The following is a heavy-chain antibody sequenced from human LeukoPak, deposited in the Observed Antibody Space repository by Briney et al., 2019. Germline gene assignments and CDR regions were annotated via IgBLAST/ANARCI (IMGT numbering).Heavy chain of an antibody. Sequence: SETLSLTCTVSGGSISGSDYYWGWIRQPPGGGLEWIGSMYYSGKSYYNPSLKSRVTISVDMSKNQFSLNLSSVTAADTAVYYCARVIPSSDPHDYWGQGTLVTVSS. CDR2: MYYSGKS. V-gene: IGHV4-39*07. CDR3: ARVIPSSDPHDY. CDR1: GGSISGSDYY. D-gene: IGHD6-19*01. J-gene: IGHJ4*02.